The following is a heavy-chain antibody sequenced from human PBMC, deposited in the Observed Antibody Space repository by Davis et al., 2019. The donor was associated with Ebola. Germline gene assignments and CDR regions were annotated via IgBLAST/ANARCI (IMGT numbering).Heavy chain of an antibody. D-gene: IGHD4-17*01. J-gene: IGHJ6*04. CDR1: GFTFSDYY. V-gene: IGHV3-11*01. CDR3: VKDRGDYISDGMDV. Sequence: GESLKISCAASGFTFSDYYMSWIRQAPGKGLEWVSYISSSSSTIYYADSVKGRFTVSRDNVKNFLYLQMNSLRPEDTALYYCVKDRGDYISDGMDVWGKGTTVTVSS. CDR2: ISSSSSTI.